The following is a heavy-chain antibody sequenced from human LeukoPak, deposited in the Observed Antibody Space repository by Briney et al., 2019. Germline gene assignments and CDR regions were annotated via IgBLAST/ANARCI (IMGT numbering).Heavy chain of an antibody. CDR2: IYNTVDA. CDR3: ARSRNYDISGYNPSYYFES. D-gene: IGHD3-22*01. V-gene: IGHV4-59*02. J-gene: IGHJ4*02. Sequence: SETLSLTCTVSGGSVIGSYWTWIRQSPGGGLEYIGYIYNTVDAHYSPSLKSRVSISIDMSRNQFSLRLNSVTAADTAIYYCARSRNYDISGYNPSYYFESWGQGALVTVAS. CDR1: GGSVIGSY.